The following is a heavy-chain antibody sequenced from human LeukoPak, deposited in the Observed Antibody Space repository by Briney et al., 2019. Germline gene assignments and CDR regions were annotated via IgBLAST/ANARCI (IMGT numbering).Heavy chain of an antibody. D-gene: IGHD3-22*01. CDR2: ISWNSGSI. CDR1: GFTFDDYA. CDR3: AKDAASKYYYDSSGSLDY. J-gene: IGHJ4*02. V-gene: IGHV3-9*01. Sequence: GGSLRLSCAASGFTFDDYAMHWVRQAPGKGLEWVSGISWNSGSIGYADSVKGRFTISRDNAKNSLYLQMNSLRAEDTALYYCAKDAASKYYYDSSGSLDYWGQGTLVTVSS.